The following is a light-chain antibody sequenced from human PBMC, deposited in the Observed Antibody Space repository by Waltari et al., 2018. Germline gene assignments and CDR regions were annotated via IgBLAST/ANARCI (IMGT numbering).Light chain of an antibody. CDR2: QDT. CDR3: QAWDSSTAV. V-gene: IGLV3-1*01. J-gene: IGLJ3*02. CDR1: KLGAKY. Sequence: SYELTQPPSVSVSPGQTASITCSGDKLGAKYACWYQQKPGQSPLVVIYQDTKRPSGIPERFSGSNSGNTATLTISGTQAMDEADYYCQAWDSSTAVFGGGTKLTVL.